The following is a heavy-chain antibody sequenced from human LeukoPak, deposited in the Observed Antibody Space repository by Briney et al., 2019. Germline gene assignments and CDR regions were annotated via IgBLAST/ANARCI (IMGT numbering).Heavy chain of an antibody. Sequence: ASVKVSCKASGYTFTGYYMHWVRQAPGQGLEWMGWINPNRGGTNYAQKFQGRVTMTRDTSISTAYMELSRLRSDDTAVYYCARPNLPDYYDSSGYSISFDYWGQGPLVTVSS. CDR1: GYTFTGYY. D-gene: IGHD3-22*01. J-gene: IGHJ4*02. CDR2: INPNRGGT. CDR3: ARPNLPDYYDSSGYSISFDY. V-gene: IGHV1-2*02.